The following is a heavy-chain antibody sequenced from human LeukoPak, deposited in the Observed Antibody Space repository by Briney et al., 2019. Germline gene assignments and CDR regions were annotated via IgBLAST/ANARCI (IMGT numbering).Heavy chain of an antibody. CDR2: MNPNSGNT. CDR3: ASPTKQDTVADQYSVSIRHYYGMAV. V-gene: IGHV1-8*01. D-gene: IGHD5/OR15-5a*01. Sequence: GASVKVSCKASGYTFSNYDINWVRQAPGQGLEWMGWMNPNSGNTGSAQKFQGRATMTRDTSISTAYMELSNLRSEDTAVYYCASPTKQDTVADQYSVSIRHYYGMAVWGQGTTVTVSS. CDR1: GYTFSNYD. J-gene: IGHJ6*02.